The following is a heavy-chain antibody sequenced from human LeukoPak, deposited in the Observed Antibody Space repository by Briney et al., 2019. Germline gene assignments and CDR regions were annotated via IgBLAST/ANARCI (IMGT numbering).Heavy chain of an antibody. D-gene: IGHD3-22*01. CDR1: GYTLTELS. Sequence: GASVKVSCTVSGYTLTELSMHWVRQAPGKGLEWMGGFDPEDGETIYAQKFQGRVTMTEDTSTDTAHMELSSLRSEDTAVYYCATTSSGYHYYFDYWGQGTLVTVSS. J-gene: IGHJ4*02. CDR2: FDPEDGET. CDR3: ATTSSGYHYYFDY. V-gene: IGHV1-24*01.